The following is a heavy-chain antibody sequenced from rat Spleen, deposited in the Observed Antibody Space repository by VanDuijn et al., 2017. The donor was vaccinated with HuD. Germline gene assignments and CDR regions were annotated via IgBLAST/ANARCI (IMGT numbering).Heavy chain of an antibody. Sequence: EVQLVESGGGLVQPGRSLKLSCAASGFTFSNYYMAWVRQAPKKGLEWVATISTSGSRTYYPDSVKGRFTISRDNAKSSLYLQMNSLKSEDTATYYCARHLTTRDWYFDFWGPGTMVTVSS. CDR2: ISTSGSRT. D-gene: IGHD1-11*01. V-gene: IGHV5-25*01. CDR1: GFTFSNYY. CDR3: ARHLTTRDWYFDF. J-gene: IGHJ1*01.